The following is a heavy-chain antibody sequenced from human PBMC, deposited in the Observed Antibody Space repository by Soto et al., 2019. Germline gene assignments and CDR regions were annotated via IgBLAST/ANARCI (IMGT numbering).Heavy chain of an antibody. Sequence: WGSLRLSCAASGFTFSSYGMHWVRQAPGKGLEWVAVISYDGSNKYYADSVKGRFTISRDNSKNTLYLQMNSLRAEDTAVYYCAKDVLRFLEWLAFYGMDVWGQGTTVTAP. D-gene: IGHD3-3*01. CDR1: GFTFSSYG. CDR2: ISYDGSNK. J-gene: IGHJ6*02. CDR3: AKDVLRFLEWLAFYGMDV. V-gene: IGHV3-30*18.